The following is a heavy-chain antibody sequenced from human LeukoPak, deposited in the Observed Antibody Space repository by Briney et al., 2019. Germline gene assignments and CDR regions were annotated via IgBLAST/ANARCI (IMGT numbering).Heavy chain of an antibody. CDR2: INPNSGGT. V-gene: IGHV1-2*02. CDR1: GYTFTGYY. CDR3: AREKQMDRYYYGMDV. J-gene: IGHJ6*02. Sequence: ASVKVSCKASGYTFTGYYMHWVRQAPGQGLEWMGWINPNSGGTNYAQKSQGRVTMTRDTSISTAYMELSRLRSDDTAVYYCAREKQMDRYYYGMDVWGQGTTVTVSS. D-gene: IGHD6-13*01.